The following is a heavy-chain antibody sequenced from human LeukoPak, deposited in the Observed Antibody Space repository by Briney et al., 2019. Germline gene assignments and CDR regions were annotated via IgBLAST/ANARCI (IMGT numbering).Heavy chain of an antibody. CDR3: ARDQMVSGWLTDY. V-gene: IGHV3-30-3*01. D-gene: IGHD6-19*01. CDR1: GFTLSSYA. Sequence: GGSLRLSCAASGFTLSSYAMHWVRQAPGKGLEWVAVISYDGSNKYYADSEKGRFTISRDNSKNTLYLQMNSLRAEDTAVYYCARDQMVSGWLTDYWGQGTLVTVSS. CDR2: ISYDGSNK. J-gene: IGHJ4*02.